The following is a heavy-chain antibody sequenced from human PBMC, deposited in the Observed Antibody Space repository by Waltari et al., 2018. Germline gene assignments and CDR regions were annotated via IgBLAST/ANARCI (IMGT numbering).Heavy chain of an antibody. CDR2: INSDGTIT. Sequence: EVQLVESRGALVQPGGSLRLSCAPSGFPFGSHWMHRVRQVPGKGLVWVSRINSDGTITAYAESVKGRFTISRDNAENTLYLHMSSLRAEDTAIYYCAKECVDTAICDYWSQGSLVTVSS. D-gene: IGHD5-18*01. CDR1: GFPFGSHW. V-gene: IGHV3-74*01. CDR3: AKECVDTAICDY. J-gene: IGHJ4*02.